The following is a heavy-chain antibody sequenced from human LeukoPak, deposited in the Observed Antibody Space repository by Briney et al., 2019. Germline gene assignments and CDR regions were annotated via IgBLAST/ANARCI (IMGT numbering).Heavy chain of an antibody. D-gene: IGHD5-12*01. CDR3: ARPPTKGYYYYGMDV. J-gene: IGHJ6*02. CDR1: GFTFSSYS. Sequence: GGSLRLSCAASGFTFSSYSMNWVHQAPGKGLEWISYISSSSSTIYYADSVKGRFTISRDNAKNSLYLQMNSLRAEDTAVYYCARPPTKGYYYYGMDVWGQGTTVTVSS. V-gene: IGHV3-48*01. CDR2: ISSSSSTI.